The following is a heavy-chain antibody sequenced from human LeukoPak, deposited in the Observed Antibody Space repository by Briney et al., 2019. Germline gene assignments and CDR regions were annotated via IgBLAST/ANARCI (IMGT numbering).Heavy chain of an antibody. V-gene: IGHV1-18*01. CDR3: ARDYGDYANFDY. J-gene: IGHJ4*02. D-gene: IGHD4-17*01. CDR1: GYTFTSYG. CDR2: ISADNGNT. Sequence: ASVKVSCKASGYTFTSYGISWGRQAPGQGVGWVGWISADNGNTNYAQKLQGRVTMTTDTSTSTAYMELRSLRSDETAVYYCARDYGDYANFDYWGQGTLVSVSS.